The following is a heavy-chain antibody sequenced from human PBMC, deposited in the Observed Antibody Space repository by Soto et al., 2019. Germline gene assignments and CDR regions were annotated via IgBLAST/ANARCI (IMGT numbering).Heavy chain of an antibody. CDR3: ARRATVTKMPGWFDP. V-gene: IGHV1-69*12. Sequence: QVQLVQSGAEVKKPGSSVKVSCKASGGTFSSYAISWVRQAPGQGLEWMGGIIPIFGTANYAQKFQGRVTITADESTSTAYMEMSSLSSEDTAVYYCARRATVTKMPGWFDPWGQGTLVTVSS. CDR1: GGTFSSYA. D-gene: IGHD4-17*01. J-gene: IGHJ5*02. CDR2: IIPIFGTA.